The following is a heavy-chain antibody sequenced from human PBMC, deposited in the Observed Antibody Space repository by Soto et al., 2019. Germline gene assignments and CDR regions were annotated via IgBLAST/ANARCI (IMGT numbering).Heavy chain of an antibody. Sequence: ASVKVSCKASGYTFTGYYMHWVRQAPGQGLEWMGWINPNSGGTNYAQKFQGWVTMTRDTSISTAYMELSRLRSDDTAVYYCARAKAAAGTPPGYWGQGTLVTVSS. CDR2: INPNSGGT. CDR3: ARAKAAAGTPPGY. V-gene: IGHV1-2*04. D-gene: IGHD6-13*01. CDR1: GYTFTGYY. J-gene: IGHJ4*02.